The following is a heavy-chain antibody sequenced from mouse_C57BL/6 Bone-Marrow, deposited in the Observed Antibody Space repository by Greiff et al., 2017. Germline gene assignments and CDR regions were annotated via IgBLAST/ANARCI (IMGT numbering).Heavy chain of an antibody. D-gene: IGHD3-2*02. J-gene: IGHJ1*03. CDR2: ISNGGGST. CDR1: GFTFSDYY. Sequence: EVKLMESGGGLVQPGGSLKLSCAASGFTFSDYYMYWVRQTPEKRLEWVAYISNGGGSTYYPDTVKGRFTISRDNAKNTLYLQMSRLKSEDTAMYYCARLRGYFDVWGTGTTVTVSS. V-gene: IGHV5-12*01. CDR3: ARLRGYFDV.